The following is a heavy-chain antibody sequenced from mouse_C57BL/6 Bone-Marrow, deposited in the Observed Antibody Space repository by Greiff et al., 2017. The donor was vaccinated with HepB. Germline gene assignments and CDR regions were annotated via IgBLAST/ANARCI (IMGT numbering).Heavy chain of an antibody. Sequence: QVHVKQPGAELVMPGASVKLSCKASGYTFTSYWMHWVKQRPGQGLEWIGEIDPSDSYTNDNQTFKGKSTLTVDKASSTAYMQLSSLTSEDSAVYYCARGLRLRRAYWGQGTLVTVSA. V-gene: IGHV1-69*01. CDR1: GYTFTSYW. CDR2: IDPSDSYT. D-gene: IGHD3-2*02. J-gene: IGHJ3*01. CDR3: ARGLRLRRAY.